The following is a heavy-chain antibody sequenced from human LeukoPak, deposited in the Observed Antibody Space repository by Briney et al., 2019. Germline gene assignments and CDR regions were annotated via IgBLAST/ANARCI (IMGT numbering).Heavy chain of an antibody. CDR2: ISGSGGST. D-gene: IGHD3-3*01. CDR1: GFTFSSYA. Sequence: PGGSLRLSCAASGFTFSSYAMSWVREAPGRGLEWVSAISGSGGSTYYADSVKGRFTISRDNSKNTLYLQMNSLRAEDTAVYYCAKGAHYDSYYYYMDVWGKGTTVTVSS. J-gene: IGHJ6*03. V-gene: IGHV3-23*01. CDR3: AKGAHYDSYYYYMDV.